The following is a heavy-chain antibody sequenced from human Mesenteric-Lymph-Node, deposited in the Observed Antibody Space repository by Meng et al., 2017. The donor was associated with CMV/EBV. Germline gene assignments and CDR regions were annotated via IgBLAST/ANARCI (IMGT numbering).Heavy chain of an antibody. Sequence: GGSLRLSCKGSGYSLTSYWIGWVRQMPGKGLEWMGIIYPGESDTRYSPSFQGQVTISADKSISTAYLQWSSLKASDTAMYYCARHGGIVVVPAAIDYWGQGTLVTVSS. V-gene: IGHV5-51*01. CDR2: IYPGESDT. D-gene: IGHD2-2*02. CDR1: GYSLTSYW. CDR3: ARHGGIVVVPAAIDY. J-gene: IGHJ4*02.